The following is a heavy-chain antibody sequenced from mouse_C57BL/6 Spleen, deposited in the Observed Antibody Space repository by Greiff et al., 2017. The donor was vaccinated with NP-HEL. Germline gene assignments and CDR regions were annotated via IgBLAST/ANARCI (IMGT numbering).Heavy chain of an antibody. V-gene: IGHV5-17*01. CDR2: ISSGSSTI. D-gene: IGHD1-1*01. J-gene: IGHJ2*01. CDR3: ARGSGSSRSYFDY. Sequence: DVKLQESGGGLVKPGGSLKLSCAASGFTFSDYGMHWVRQAPEKGLEWVAYISSGSSTIYYADTVKGRFTISRDNAKNTLFLQMTSRRSEDTAMYYCARGSGSSRSYFDYWGQGTTLTVSS. CDR1: GFTFSDYG.